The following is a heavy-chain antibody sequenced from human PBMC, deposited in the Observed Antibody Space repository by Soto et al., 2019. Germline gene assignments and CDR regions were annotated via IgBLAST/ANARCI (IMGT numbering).Heavy chain of an antibody. V-gene: IGHV4-61*01. CDR1: GDSVTSVSAY. J-gene: IGHJ6*02. CDR3: ARGVGFGYYYYHMDL. CDR2: IYYSGSV. Sequence: SETLSLTCTVSGDSVTSVSAYWSWIRQPPGKGLEWIGYIYYSGSVDYNPSLGSRVTISIDTSKNQFSLKLTSVTAADTAVYYCARGVGFGYYYYHMDLWGQGTTVTVSS. D-gene: IGHD3-10*01.